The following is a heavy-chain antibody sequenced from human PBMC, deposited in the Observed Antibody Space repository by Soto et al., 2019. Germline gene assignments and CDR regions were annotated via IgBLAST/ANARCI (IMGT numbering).Heavy chain of an antibody. CDR2: VSHDGRNT. J-gene: IGHJ4*02. D-gene: IGHD6-19*01. V-gene: IGHV3-30*03. CDR1: GFTVSDYA. Sequence: VQLVESGGGVIQHGRSLRLSCTASGFTVSDYAMHWVRQAPGKGLDRVAVVSHDGRNTHYADSVKGRFTISRDSSKNTVSLEMTSLRAEDTAVYYCAQGGRQWLVTSDFNYWGQGALVTVSS. CDR3: AQGGRQWLVTSDFNY.